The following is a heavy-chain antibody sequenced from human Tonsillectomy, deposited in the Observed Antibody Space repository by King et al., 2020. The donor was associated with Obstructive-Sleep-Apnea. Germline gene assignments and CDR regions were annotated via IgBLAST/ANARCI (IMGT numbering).Heavy chain of an antibody. V-gene: IGHV3-9*01. J-gene: IGHJ4*02. CDR1: GFTFDDYA. D-gene: IGHD6-19*01. Sequence: QLVQSGGGLVQPGRSLRLSCAASGFTFDDYAMHWVRQAPGKGLEWVSVISWNSGSICYADSVKGRFTISRDNAKNSLYLQMNSLRAEDTALYYCAKLSSGWSYYFDYWGQGTLVTVSS. CDR2: ISWNSGSI. CDR3: AKLSSGWSYYFDY.